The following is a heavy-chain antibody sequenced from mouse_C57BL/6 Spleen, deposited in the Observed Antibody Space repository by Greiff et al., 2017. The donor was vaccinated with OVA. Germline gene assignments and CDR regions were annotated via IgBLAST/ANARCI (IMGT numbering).Heavy chain of an antibody. D-gene: IGHD3-1*01. V-gene: IGHV1-81*01. CDR1: GYTFTSYG. Sequence: QVQLKESGAELARPGASVKLSCKASGYTFTSYGISWVKQRTGQGLEWIGEIYPRSGSTYYNEQFKGKATLTADKSSSTAYMELRSLTSEDSAVYFCARDATRGTYAMDDWGQGTSVTVSA. J-gene: IGHJ4*01. CDR2: IYPRSGST. CDR3: ARDATRGTYAMDD.